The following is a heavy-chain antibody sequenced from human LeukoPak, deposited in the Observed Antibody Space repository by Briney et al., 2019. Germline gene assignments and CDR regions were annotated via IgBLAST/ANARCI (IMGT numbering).Heavy chain of an antibody. CDR1: GFTFSCYW. J-gene: IGHJ4*02. V-gene: IGHV3-7*05. CDR3: ARDKSYGDSEDY. Sequence: GGSLRLSCAASGFTFSCYWMPWVRQAPGKGLEWVANIKQDGREKYYVDSVKGRFTISRDNAKNSLSLQMNSLRAEDTAVYYCARDKSYGDSEDYWGQGTLVTVSS. D-gene: IGHD4-17*01. CDR2: IKQDGREK.